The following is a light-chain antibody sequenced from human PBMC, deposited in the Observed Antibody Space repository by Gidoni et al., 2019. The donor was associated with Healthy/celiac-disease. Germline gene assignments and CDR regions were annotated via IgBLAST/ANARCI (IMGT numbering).Light chain of an antibody. CDR1: QSVSSSY. Sequence: EIVLTHSPGTLSLSPGERATLSCRASQSVSSSYLAWYQQKHGQAPRLLIYGASSRATGIPDRFSGSGSGTDFTLTISRLEPEDFAVYYCQQYGSSPATFGQGTKVEIK. CDR3: QQYGSSPAT. V-gene: IGKV3-20*01. CDR2: GAS. J-gene: IGKJ1*01.